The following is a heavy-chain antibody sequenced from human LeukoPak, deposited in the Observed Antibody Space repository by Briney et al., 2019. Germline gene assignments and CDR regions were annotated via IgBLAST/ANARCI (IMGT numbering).Heavy chain of an antibody. CDR3: AKIGAAARRTPNPRWFDP. CDR2: MNPNSGNT. Sequence: GASVKVSCKASGYTFTSYDINWVRQATGQGLEWMGWMNPNSGNTGYAQKFQGRVSMTWNTSISTAYMELSSLKSEDTAVYYCAKIGAAARRTPNPRWFDPWGQGTLVTASS. V-gene: IGHV1-8*01. D-gene: IGHD6-6*01. CDR1: GYTFTSYD. J-gene: IGHJ5*02.